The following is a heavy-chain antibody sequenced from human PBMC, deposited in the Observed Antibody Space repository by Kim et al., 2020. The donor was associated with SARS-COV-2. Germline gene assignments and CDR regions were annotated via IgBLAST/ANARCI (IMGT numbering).Heavy chain of an antibody. J-gene: IGHJ4*02. CDR2: IDGSDGTT. CDR3: MKGGRGWIWDQ. Sequence: GGSLRLSCAASGFTFTGYAMSWVRQAPGKGLEWVSSIDGSDGTTYYVDSVKGRFTIFRDNSKNTLYLQMNSLRADDTAVYYCMKGGRGWIWDQWGQGTRV. D-gene: IGHD2-2*03. V-gene: IGHV3-23*01. CDR1: GFTFTGYA.